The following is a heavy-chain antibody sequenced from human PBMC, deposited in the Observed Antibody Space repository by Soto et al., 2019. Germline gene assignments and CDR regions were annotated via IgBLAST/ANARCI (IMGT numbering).Heavy chain of an antibody. J-gene: IGHJ4*02. CDR2: IYWDDDK. Sequence: QITLKEAGPTLVRPPQTLTLTCTFSGFSLTSGVGVGWIRQPPGKALEWLALIYWDDDKRYSPSLKNRLTITKDTSKNHVVLTMTNVGPVDTATYFCAHIDPEIVTVGGHGGFDYWGQGTLVTVSS. V-gene: IGHV2-5*02. CDR3: AHIDPEIVTVGGHGGFDY. CDR1: GFSLTSGVG. D-gene: IGHD5-12*01.